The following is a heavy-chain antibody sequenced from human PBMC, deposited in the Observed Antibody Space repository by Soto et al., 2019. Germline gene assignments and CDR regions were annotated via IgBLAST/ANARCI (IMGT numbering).Heavy chain of an antibody. J-gene: IGHJ6*02. CDR3: ARDLEGSGSHWLGYNYYAMDV. D-gene: IGHD3-10*01. Sequence: GGSRRLSCAASGFTISDYYMTWIRQARGKGLEGGSYISSEGTPKYYADSVRDPFSISLGNAKNSVYLQMNSLRDDDSGVYYCARDLEGSGSHWLGYNYYAMDVWGQGTTVTVSS. CDR1: GFTISDYY. CDR2: ISSEGTPK. V-gene: IGHV3-11*01.